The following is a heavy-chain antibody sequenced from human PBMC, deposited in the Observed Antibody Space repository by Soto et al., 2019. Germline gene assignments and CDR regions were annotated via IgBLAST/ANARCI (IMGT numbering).Heavy chain of an antibody. CDR1: GGTFNSYA. CDR2: IIPIFGTA. J-gene: IGHJ6*02. V-gene: IGHV1-69*13. D-gene: IGHD1-26*01. Sequence: SVKVSCKASGGTFNSYAISWVRQAPGQGLEWMGGIIPIFGTANYAQKFQGRVTITADESTSTAHMELSSLRSEDTAVYYCARYSDRGDPNYYYYGMDVWGQGTTVTVSS. CDR3: ARYSDRGDPNYYYYGMDV.